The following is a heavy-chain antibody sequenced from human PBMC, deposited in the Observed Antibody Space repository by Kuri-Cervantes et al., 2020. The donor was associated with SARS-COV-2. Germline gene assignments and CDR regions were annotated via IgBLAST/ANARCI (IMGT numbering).Heavy chain of an antibody. CDR3: AGQAAATHPFDY. CDR2: ISYDGSNK. D-gene: IGHD2-15*01. Sequence: LSLTCAASGFTFSSYAMHWVRQAPGKGLEWVAVISYDGSNKYYADSVKGRFTISRDNAKNSLYLQMNSLRAEDTAVYYCAGQAAATHPFDYWGQGTLVTVSS. CDR1: GFTFSSYA. V-gene: IGHV3-30-3*01. J-gene: IGHJ4*02.